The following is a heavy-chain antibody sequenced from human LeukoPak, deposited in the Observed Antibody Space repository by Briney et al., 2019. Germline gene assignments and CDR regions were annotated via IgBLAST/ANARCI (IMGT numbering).Heavy chain of an antibody. D-gene: IGHD3-10*01. J-gene: IGHJ4*02. V-gene: IGHV1-2*02. Sequence: ASVKVSCKASGYTFTGYYIHWVRQAPGQGLEWMGWINPNSGGTNYAQKFQGRVTMTTDTSTRTAYMELRSLRSDDTAVYYCARDKTQIWFGEGLWYFDYWGQGTLVTVSS. CDR3: ARDKTQIWFGEGLWYFDY. CDR1: GYTFTGYY. CDR2: INPNSGGT.